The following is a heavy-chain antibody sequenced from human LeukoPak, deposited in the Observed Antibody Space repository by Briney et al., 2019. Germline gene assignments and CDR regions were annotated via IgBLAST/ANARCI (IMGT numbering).Heavy chain of an antibody. CDR2: INPNSGDN. V-gene: IGHV1-2*02. CDR3: ARGGGIQSCGGKTCFRGFVY. Sequence: ASVKVSCKTSGYGFSDYYMHWVRQAPGQGLEYMGWINPNSGDNSCAQKFQGRVSMTRDTSITTLYTELTSLRSDDTAVYFCARGGGIQSCGGKTCFRGFVYWGQGTLVTVSS. D-gene: IGHD2-21*01. J-gene: IGHJ4*02. CDR1: GYGFSDYY.